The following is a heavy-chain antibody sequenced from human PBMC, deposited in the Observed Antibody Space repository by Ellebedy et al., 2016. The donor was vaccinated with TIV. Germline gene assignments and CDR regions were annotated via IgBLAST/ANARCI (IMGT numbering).Heavy chain of an antibody. V-gene: IGHV4-59*12. J-gene: IGHJ5*02. D-gene: IGHD3-10*01. CDR2: IYYSGST. Sequence: SETLSLTXTVSGGSISSYYWSWIRQPPGKGLEWIGYIYYSGSTNYNPSLKSRVTISVDTSKNQFSLKLSSVTAADTAVYYCARGGFGEEWFDPWGQGTLVTVSS. CDR3: ARGGFGEEWFDP. CDR1: GGSISSYY.